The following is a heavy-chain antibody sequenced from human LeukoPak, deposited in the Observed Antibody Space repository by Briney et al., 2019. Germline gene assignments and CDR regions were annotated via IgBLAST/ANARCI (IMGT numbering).Heavy chain of an antibody. CDR3: ARVQPAYYYDSSGHLDS. D-gene: IGHD3-22*01. V-gene: IGHV3-11*01. J-gene: IGHJ4*02. Sequence: GGSLRLSCAASGFTFSDYYMSWIRQAPGKGLEWVSYISSSGSTIYYADSVKGRFTISRDNAKNSLYLQMNSLRAEDTAVYYCARVQPAYYYDSSGHLDSWGQGNLVTVSS. CDR1: GFTFSDYY. CDR2: ISSSGSTI.